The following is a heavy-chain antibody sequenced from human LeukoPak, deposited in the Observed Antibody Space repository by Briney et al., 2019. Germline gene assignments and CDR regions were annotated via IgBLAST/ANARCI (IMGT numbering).Heavy chain of an antibody. V-gene: IGHV3-11*04. CDR2: ISSSGSTI. D-gene: IGHD3-22*01. J-gene: IGHJ4*02. Sequence: GGSLRLSCAASGFTSSDYYMSWIRQAPGKGPEWVSYISSSGSTIYYADSVKGRFTISRDNAKNSLYLQMNSLRAEDTAVYYCARDSYYDSSGDPDYWGQGTLVTVSS. CDR1: GFTSSDYY. CDR3: ARDSYYDSSGDPDY.